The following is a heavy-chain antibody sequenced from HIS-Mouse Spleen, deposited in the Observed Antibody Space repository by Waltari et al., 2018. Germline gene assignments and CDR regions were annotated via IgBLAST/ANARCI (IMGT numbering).Heavy chain of an antibody. CDR1: GYTFTGYY. V-gene: IGHV1-2*02. CDR2: INPNSGGT. CDR3: AREPDKFYDSSGYLGY. D-gene: IGHD3-22*01. J-gene: IGHJ4*02. Sequence: QVQLVQSGAEVKKPGASVKVSCKAPGYTFTGYYMPWVRQAPGQGLEWMGWINPNSGGTNYAQKFQGRVTMTRDTSISTAYMELSRLRSDDTAVYYCAREPDKFYDSSGYLGYWGQGTLVTVSS.